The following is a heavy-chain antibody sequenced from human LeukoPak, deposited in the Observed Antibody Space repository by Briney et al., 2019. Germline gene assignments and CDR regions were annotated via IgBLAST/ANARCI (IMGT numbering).Heavy chain of an antibody. Sequence: TGGSLRLSCAASGFTFSSYSMNWVRQAPGKGLEWVSSISSSSSYIYYADSVKGRFTISRDNAKNSLYLQMNSLRAEDTAVYYCARDPVLRYYDSCGTRVDYWGQGTLVTASS. CDR1: GFTFSSYS. J-gene: IGHJ4*02. CDR3: ARDPVLRYYDSCGTRVDY. D-gene: IGHD3-22*01. V-gene: IGHV3-21*01. CDR2: ISSSSSYI.